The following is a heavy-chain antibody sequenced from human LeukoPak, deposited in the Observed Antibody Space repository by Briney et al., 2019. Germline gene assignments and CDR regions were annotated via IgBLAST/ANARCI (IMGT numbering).Heavy chain of an antibody. D-gene: IGHD3-10*01. CDR2: INPNSGGT. CDR3: AVGLLWFGEFIRPDAFDI. V-gene: IGHV1-2*02. J-gene: IGHJ3*02. Sequence: ASVKVSCKASGHTFIGYFIHWVRQAPGQGLEWMGWINPNSGGTNYAQKFQGRVTMTRDTSISTAYMELSRLRSDDTAVYYCAVGLLWFGEFIRPDAFDIWGQGTMVTVSS. CDR1: GHTFIGYF.